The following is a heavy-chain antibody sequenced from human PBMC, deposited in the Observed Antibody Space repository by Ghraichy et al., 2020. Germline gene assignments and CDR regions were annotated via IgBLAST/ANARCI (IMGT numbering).Heavy chain of an antibody. V-gene: IGHV3-23*01. CDR2: ISGSGGST. D-gene: IGHD3-22*01. Sequence: GGSLRLSCAASGFTFSSYAMSWVRQAPGKGLEWVSAISGSGGSTYYADSVKGRFTISRDNSKNTLYLQMNSLRAEDTAVYYCAKESPYYDSSGSNFDYWGQGTLVTVSS. CDR3: AKESPYYDSSGSNFDY. J-gene: IGHJ4*02. CDR1: GFTFSSYA.